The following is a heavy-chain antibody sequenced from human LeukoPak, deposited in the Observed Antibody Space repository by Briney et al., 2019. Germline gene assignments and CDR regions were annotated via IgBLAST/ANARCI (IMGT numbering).Heavy chain of an antibody. Sequence: GGSLRLSCAASGFTFSSHSMNWVRQAPGKGLEWVSSISSSSSYIYYADSVKGRFTISRDNAKNSLYLQMNSLRAEDTAVYYCAMVATGRRVRTGVDYWGQGTLVTVSS. CDR1: GFTFSSHS. CDR2: ISSSSSYI. D-gene: IGHD5-12*01. CDR3: AMVATGRRVRTGVDY. V-gene: IGHV3-21*01. J-gene: IGHJ4*02.